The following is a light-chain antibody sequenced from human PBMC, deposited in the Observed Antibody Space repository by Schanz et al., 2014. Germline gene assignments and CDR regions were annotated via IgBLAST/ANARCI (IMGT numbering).Light chain of an antibody. J-gene: IGLJ1*01. Sequence: QSALTQPASVSGSPGQSITISCTGTTSDVGGYNYVSWYQQHPGKAPKLMIYDVSSRPSGVSNRFSGSKSGYTASLTISGLQAEDEADYYCCSYAGSNTYVFGTGTKLTVL. CDR3: CSYAGSNTYV. CDR2: DVS. V-gene: IGLV2-23*02. CDR1: TSDVGGYNY.